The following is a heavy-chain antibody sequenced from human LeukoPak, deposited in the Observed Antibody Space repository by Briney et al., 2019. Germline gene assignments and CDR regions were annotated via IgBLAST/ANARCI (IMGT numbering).Heavy chain of an antibody. CDR3: ARHSKVRSMVRGVIITNPGYFDY. J-gene: IGHJ4*02. D-gene: IGHD3-10*01. V-gene: IGHV4-34*01. CDR1: GESFSGYY. CDR2: INHSGST. Sequence: SETLSLTCVVYGESFSGYYWSWIRQPPGKGLEWIGEINHSGSTNYNPSLKSRVTISVDTSKNQFSLKLSSVTAADTAVYYCARHSKVRSMVRGVIITNPGYFDYWGQGTLVTVSS.